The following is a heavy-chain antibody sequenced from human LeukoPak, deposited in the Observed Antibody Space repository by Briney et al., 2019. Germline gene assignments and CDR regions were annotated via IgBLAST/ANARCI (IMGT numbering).Heavy chain of an antibody. D-gene: IGHD2-2*02. J-gene: IGHJ5*02. CDR3: ARGLRRYRAQRASWFDP. V-gene: IGHV4-59*11. Sequence: SETLSLTCTVSGGPITSHFWSWIRQPPGEGLEWIGNFYHAGNSNLNPSLKSRVTMSIDTSKNQFSLKLSSVTAADTAVYYCARGLRRYRAQRASWFDPWGQGTLVTVSS. CDR1: GGPITSHF. CDR2: FYHAGNS.